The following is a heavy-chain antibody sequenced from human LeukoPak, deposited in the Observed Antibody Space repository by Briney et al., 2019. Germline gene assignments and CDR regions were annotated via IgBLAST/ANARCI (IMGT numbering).Heavy chain of an antibody. CDR2: IKSDGSSS. CDR1: GLTFSSYFW. V-gene: IGHV3-74*01. J-gene: IGHJ6*02. D-gene: IGHD2-2*01. Sequence: GGSLRLSCAASGLTFSSYFWMHWVRQAPGKGLVWVSRIKSDGSSSTYADSVKGRFTISRDNAKNSLYLQMDTLRAEDTAVYYCARDRLVPAAKRMYYYYGMDVWGQGTTATVSS. CDR3: ARDRLVPAAKRMYYYYGMDV.